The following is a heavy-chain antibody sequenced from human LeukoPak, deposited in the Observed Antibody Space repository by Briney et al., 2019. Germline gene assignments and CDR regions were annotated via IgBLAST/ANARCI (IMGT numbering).Heavy chain of an antibody. CDR2: IHFGGNT. V-gene: IGHV4-39*01. CDR1: GGSISTSSYY. J-gene: IGHJ3*02. Sequence: PSETLSLTCTVSGGSISTSSYYWGWIRQPPEKGLEWIGSIHFGGNTYYSPPLKSRVTISIDTSKKQFFLKLSSVTAADTAVYYCATFYYDTRSFDMWGQGTMVTVSS. CDR3: ATFYYDTRSFDM. D-gene: IGHD3-22*01.